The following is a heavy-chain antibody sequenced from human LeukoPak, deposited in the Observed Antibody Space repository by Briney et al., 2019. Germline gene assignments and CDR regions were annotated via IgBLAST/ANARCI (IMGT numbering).Heavy chain of an antibody. D-gene: IGHD3-9*01. V-gene: IGHV4-59*01. CDR3: ARGYFDWLSFDY. J-gene: IGHJ4*02. CDR1: GGSISTYW. CDR2: IHYSGNN. Sequence: SETLSLTCTVSGGSISTYWWTWIRQPPGKGLEWLGYIHYSGNNNYNPSLKSRLTMSVDTSRNHFSLNLNSVTAADTAVYYCARGYFDWLSFDYWGQGVLVAVSS.